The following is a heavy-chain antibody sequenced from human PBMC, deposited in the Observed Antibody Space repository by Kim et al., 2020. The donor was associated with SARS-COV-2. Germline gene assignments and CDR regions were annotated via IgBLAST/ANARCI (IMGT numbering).Heavy chain of an antibody. D-gene: IGHD2-2*01. CDR2: INTNTGNP. CDR3: ARDDCSSTSCYSDYYYGMDV. Sequence: ASVKVSCKASGYTFTSYAMNWVRQAPGQGLEWMGWINTNTGNPTYAQGFTGRFVFSLDTSVSTAYLQISSLKAEDTAVYYCARDDCSSTSCYSDYYYGMDVWGQGTTVTVSS. CDR1: GYTFTSYA. V-gene: IGHV7-4-1*02. J-gene: IGHJ6*02.